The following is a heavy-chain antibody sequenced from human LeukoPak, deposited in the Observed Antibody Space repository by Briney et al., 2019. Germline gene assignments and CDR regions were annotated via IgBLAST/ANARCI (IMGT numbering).Heavy chain of an antibody. V-gene: IGHV3-23*01. J-gene: IGHJ5*02. Sequence: GGSLRLSCAASGFTFSSYAMSWVRQAPGKGLEWVSAISGSGGSTYYADSVKGRFTISRDNSKNTLYLQMNSLRAEDTAVHYCAKVGGYCGGDCYLGDWFDPWGQGTLVTVSS. D-gene: IGHD2-21*02. CDR3: AKVGGYCGGDCYLGDWFDP. CDR2: ISGSGGST. CDR1: GFTFSSYA.